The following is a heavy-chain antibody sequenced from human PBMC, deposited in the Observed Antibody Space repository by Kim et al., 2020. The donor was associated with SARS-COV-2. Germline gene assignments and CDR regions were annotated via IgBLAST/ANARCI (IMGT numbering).Heavy chain of an antibody. CDR1: GGSISSSSYY. CDR3: ARQDQLVSFDY. Sequence: SETLSLTCTVSGGSISSSSYYWGWIRQPPGKGLEWIGSIYYSGSTYYNPSLKSRVTISVDTSKNQFSLKLSSVTAADTAVYYCARQDQLVSFDYWGQGTLVTVSS. CDR2: IYYSGST. D-gene: IGHD2-2*01. J-gene: IGHJ4*02. V-gene: IGHV4-39*01.